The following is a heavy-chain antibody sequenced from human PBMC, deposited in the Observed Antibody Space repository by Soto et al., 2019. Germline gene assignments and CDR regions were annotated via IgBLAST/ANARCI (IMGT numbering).Heavy chain of an antibody. J-gene: IGHJ4*02. CDR2: IVVMSNAA. CDR1: GSTFNNFA. D-gene: IGHD1-26*01. V-gene: IGHV1-69*06. CDR3: ARAIKRWEVNYYFDY. Sequence: QVVLLQSGAEVKEPGSSVRLSCQVSGSTFNNFAFSWVRQAPGQGPEWLRGIVVMSNAADYSQRFQDRVTITADTSTSTLYMELGSLTFDDTAVYYCARAIKRWEVNYYFDYWGQGTLVTVSS.